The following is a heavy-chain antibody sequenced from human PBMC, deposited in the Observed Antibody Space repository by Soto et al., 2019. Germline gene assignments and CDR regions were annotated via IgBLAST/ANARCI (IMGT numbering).Heavy chain of an antibody. D-gene: IGHD2-21*02. CDR2: MYNTGST. CDR1: GGSISGYY. Sequence: SETLSLTCTVSGGSISGYYWSWIRQPPGKGLEWIGYMYNTGSTVYNPSFKSRVTISVDTSKNQFSLKLNSVTAADTALYYCARDLWGYCGTDCYPLDVWGQGTTVTVSS. V-gene: IGHV4-59*01. CDR3: ARDLWGYCGTDCYPLDV. J-gene: IGHJ6*02.